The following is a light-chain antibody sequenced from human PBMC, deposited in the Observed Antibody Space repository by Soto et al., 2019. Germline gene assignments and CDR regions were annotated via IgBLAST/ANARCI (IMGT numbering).Light chain of an antibody. CDR3: SSYTTTFTQV. V-gene: IGLV2-14*01. Sequence: QSALVQPASVSGSPGQSITISCTGTRSDIGHYNYVSWYQQHPGEVPKLLISEVTNRPSGISNRFSGSKSGNTASLTISGLQAEDEADYYCSSYTTTFTQVFGTGTKVTVL. J-gene: IGLJ1*01. CDR2: EVT. CDR1: RSDIGHYNY.